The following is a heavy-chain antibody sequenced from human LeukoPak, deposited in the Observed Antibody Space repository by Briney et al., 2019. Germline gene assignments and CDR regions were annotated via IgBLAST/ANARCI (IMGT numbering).Heavy chain of an antibody. V-gene: IGHV4-39*07. D-gene: IGHD3-10*01. J-gene: IGHJ4*02. CDR3: ARGSYYYGSGSYFDY. CDR2: IYYSGST. Sequence: SETLSLTCIVSGGSISSSSYYWGWIRQPPGKGLEWIGSIYYSGSTYYNPSLKSRVTISVDTSKNQFSLKLSSVTAADTAVYYCARGSYYYGSGSYFDYWGQGTLVTVSS. CDR1: GGSISSSSYY.